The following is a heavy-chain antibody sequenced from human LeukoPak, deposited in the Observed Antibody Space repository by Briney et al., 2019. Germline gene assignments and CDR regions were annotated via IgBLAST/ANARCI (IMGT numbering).Heavy chain of an antibody. Sequence: GGSLRLSCAASGFPFSSYAMRWVRQAPGKALEWVSAISGSGGSTYYADSVKGRFTISRDNSKNTLYLQMNRLRAEDTAVYYCASTPLGFGGVIVSYFYYWGQGTLVTVSS. CDR2: ISGSGGST. V-gene: IGHV3-23*01. D-gene: IGHD3-16*02. J-gene: IGHJ4*02. CDR3: ASTPLGFGGVIVSYFYY. CDR1: GFPFSSYA.